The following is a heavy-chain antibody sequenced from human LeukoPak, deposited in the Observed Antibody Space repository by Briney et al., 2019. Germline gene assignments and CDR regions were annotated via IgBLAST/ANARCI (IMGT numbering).Heavy chain of an antibody. CDR2: INPNSSGT. J-gene: IGHJ5*02. Sequence: GASVKVSCKASGYTFTGYYMHWVRQAPGQGLEWMGWINPNSSGTNNAQKLQGRVTMTTDTSTSTAYMELRSLRSDDTAVYYCARSDILTGYYRGGPWFDPWGQGTLVTVSS. CDR1: GYTFTGYY. CDR3: ARSDILTGYYRGGPWFDP. V-gene: IGHV1-2*02. D-gene: IGHD3-9*01.